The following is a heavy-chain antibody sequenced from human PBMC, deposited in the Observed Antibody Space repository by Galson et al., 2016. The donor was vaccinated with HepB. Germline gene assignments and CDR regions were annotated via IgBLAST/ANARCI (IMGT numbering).Heavy chain of an antibody. D-gene: IGHD2-21*01. J-gene: IGHJ5*02. CDR1: GFIASNNH. CDR2: LSGRDIT. V-gene: IGHV3-53*01. CDR3: SNLGVVATERRPVRRFAP. Sequence: SLRLSCAASGFIASNNHMTWVRQGPGKGLEWVSLLSGRDITFYADSVKGRFTISRDNSKNPVFLQVNSLRVEDTAVYYCSNLGVVATERRPVRRFAPWGQGTLVTVSS.